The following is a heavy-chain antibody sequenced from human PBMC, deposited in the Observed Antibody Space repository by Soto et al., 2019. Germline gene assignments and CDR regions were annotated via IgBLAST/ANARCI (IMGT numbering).Heavy chain of an antibody. J-gene: IGHJ2*01. CDR1: GGSISGSNYY. V-gene: IGHV4-39*01. CDR3: ARRPPGGYWYFDL. Sequence: QLQLQESGPGLVKPSETLSLTCTVSGGSISGSNYYWGWIRQPPGKGLEWIGSIFYSGSTYYNPSLKSRVTISVATSKNQFSLRLSSVTAADTSVYYCARRPPGGYWYFDLWGRGTLVTVSS. CDR2: IFYSGST.